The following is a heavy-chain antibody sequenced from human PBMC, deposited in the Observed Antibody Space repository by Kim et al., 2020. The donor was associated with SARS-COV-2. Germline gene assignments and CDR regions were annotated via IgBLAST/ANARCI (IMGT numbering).Heavy chain of an antibody. J-gene: IGHJ6*03. V-gene: IGHV4-39*01. CDR2: IYYSGST. CDR3: ARQIYFYYYYIDV. CDR1: GGSISSSNYY. Sequence: SETLSLTCTVSGGSISSSNYYWGWIRQPPGKGLEWIGNIYYSGSTYYNPSLKSRVTISGDTSKNQFSLKLSSVTVADTAVYYCARQIYFYYYYIDVLGKG.